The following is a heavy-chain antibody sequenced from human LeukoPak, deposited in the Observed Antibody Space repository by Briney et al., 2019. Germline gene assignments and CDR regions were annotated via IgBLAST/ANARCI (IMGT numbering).Heavy chain of an antibody. D-gene: IGHD3-16*02. J-gene: IGHJ4*02. Sequence: ASVKVSCKASGYTFTGYYMHWVRQAPGQGLEWMGWINPNSGGTNYAQKFQGRVTMTRDKSTSTVYMELSSLRSEDTALYYCAREMSQARYIGDYWGQGTLVTVSS. CDR2: INPNSGGT. V-gene: IGHV1-2*02. CDR1: GYTFTGYY. CDR3: AREMSQARYIGDY.